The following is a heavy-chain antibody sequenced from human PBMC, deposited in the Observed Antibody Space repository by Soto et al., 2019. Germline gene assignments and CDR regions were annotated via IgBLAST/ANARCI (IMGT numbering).Heavy chain of an antibody. J-gene: IGHJ4*02. CDR2: ISPGGGSI. D-gene: IGHD3-22*01. Sequence: QVRLVESGGGLVKPGGSLSLSCAASGFTFTDSYMSWLRQAPGKGLEWLSYISPGGGSIYYADSVKGRFSISRDNTKNPLFLQMNSLRAEDTAVYYCASATYYYDSSGYYVSDYWGQGTLVTVSS. CDR3: ASATYYYDSSGYYVSDY. CDR1: GFTFTDSY. V-gene: IGHV3-11*01.